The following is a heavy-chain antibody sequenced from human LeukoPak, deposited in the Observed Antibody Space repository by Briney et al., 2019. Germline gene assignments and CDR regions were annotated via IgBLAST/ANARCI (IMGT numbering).Heavy chain of an antibody. Sequence: GGSLRLSCAASGFTLSSYAMSWVRQAPGKGLEWVSAISGSGGSTYYADSVKGRFTISRDNSKNTLYLQMNSLRAEDTAVYYCAKDNNYYDSSGYYRDAFDIWGQGTMVTVSS. V-gene: IGHV3-23*01. CDR2: ISGSGGST. CDR1: GFTLSSYA. D-gene: IGHD3-22*01. J-gene: IGHJ3*02. CDR3: AKDNNYYDSSGYYRDAFDI.